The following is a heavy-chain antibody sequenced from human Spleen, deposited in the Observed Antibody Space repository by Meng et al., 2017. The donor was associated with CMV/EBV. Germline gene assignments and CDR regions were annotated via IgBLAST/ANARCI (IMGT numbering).Heavy chain of an antibody. D-gene: IGHD6-19*01. CDR2: IYSGGST. Sequence: GESLKISCEASGFTFRSYSMNWVRQAPGKGLEWVSVIYSGGSTYYADSVKGRFTISRDNSKNTLYLQMNSLRAEDTAVYYCARGMASSGLGYLYYYYGMDVWGQGTTVTVSS. V-gene: IGHV3-53*01. CDR1: GFTFRSYS. CDR3: ARGMASSGLGYLYYYYGMDV. J-gene: IGHJ6*02.